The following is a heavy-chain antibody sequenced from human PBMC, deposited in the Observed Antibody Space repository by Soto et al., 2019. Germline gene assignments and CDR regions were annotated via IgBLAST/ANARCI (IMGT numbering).Heavy chain of an antibody. CDR3: ARRVDAARYYGMDV. J-gene: IGHJ6*02. CDR1: GGSVSSSDYY. CDR2: VYYSGST. Sequence: PSETLSLTCSVSGGSVSSSDYYWAWIRQPPGKGLEWIGVVYYSGSTYYNPSLKSRVTISVDTSKKQFSLNLRFVTAADTAVYYCARRVDAARYYGMDVWGQGTTVTVSS. D-gene: IGHD3-16*01. V-gene: IGHV4-39*01.